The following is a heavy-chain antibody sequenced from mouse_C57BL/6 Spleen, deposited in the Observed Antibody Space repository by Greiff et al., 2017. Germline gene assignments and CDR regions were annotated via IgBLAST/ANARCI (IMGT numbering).Heavy chain of an antibody. CDR3: SSDPFHYAMDY. Sequence: EVQLVESGGGLVKPGGSLKLSCAASGFTFSSYAMSWVRQTPEKRLEWVATISDGGSYTYYADNVKGRFTISRYNAKKNLYLQMSNVKAEDTAMYYCSSDPFHYAMDYLGQGTSVTVSS. V-gene: IGHV5-4*01. CDR2: ISDGGSYT. CDR1: GFTFSSYA. J-gene: IGHJ4*01.